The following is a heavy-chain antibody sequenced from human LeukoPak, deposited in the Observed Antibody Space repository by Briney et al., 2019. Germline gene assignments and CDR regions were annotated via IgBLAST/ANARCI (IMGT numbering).Heavy chain of an antibody. CDR2: ISWNSGSI. V-gene: IGHV3-9*01. J-gene: IGHJ4*02. Sequence: GGSLRLSCAASGFTFDDYAMHWVRQAPGKGLEWVSGISWNSGSIGYADSVKGRFTISRDNAKNSLYLQMNSLRAEDTAVYYCANSNYVPYYFDHWGQGNLVTVSS. CDR1: GFTFDDYA. D-gene: IGHD4-11*01. CDR3: ANSNYVPYYFDH.